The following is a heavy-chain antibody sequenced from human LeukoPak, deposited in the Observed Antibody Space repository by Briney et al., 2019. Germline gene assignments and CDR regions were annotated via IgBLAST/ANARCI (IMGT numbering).Heavy chain of an antibody. D-gene: IGHD1-26*01. V-gene: IGHV3-23*01. CDR2: ISGSGGST. Sequence: GGSLRLSCAASGFTFSSYAMSWVRQAPGKGLEWVSAISGSGGSTYYADSVKGRFTISRDNSKNTLYLQMNSLRAEDTAVYYRAKDIRGPPPRERAFDIWGQGTMVTVSS. J-gene: IGHJ3*02. CDR1: GFTFSSYA. CDR3: AKDIRGPPPRERAFDI.